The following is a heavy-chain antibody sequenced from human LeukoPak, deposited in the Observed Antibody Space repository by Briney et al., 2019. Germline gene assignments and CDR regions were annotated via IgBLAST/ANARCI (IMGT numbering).Heavy chain of an antibody. D-gene: IGHD3-10*01. J-gene: IGHJ6*03. CDR2: INPNSGGT. V-gene: IGHV1-2*02. CDR3: ARDRGRISDYYGSGRSLQYYMDV. CDR1: GYTFSDYY. Sequence: ASVKVSCKASGYTFSDYYMHWVRQAPGQGLEWMGWINPNSGGTNYAQKFQGRVTMTRDTSISTAHMDLSRLTSDDTAVYDCARDRGRISDYYGSGRSLQYYMDVWGKGTTVTVSS.